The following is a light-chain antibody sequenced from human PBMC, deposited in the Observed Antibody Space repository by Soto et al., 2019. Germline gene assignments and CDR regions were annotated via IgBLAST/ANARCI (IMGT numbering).Light chain of an antibody. V-gene: IGKV1-39*01. J-gene: IGKJ5*01. CDR3: QQSYSTPIA. CDR1: QNIGNY. CDR2: AAS. Sequence: DSQRSQSPSALSASIGDKVTITCRSSQNIGNYVNWYQQKPGRAPKLLIYAASTLQRGVPSSFSGGGSLTYLTFTISSLPPEDFATYSCQQSYSTPIAFGQGTRLEI.